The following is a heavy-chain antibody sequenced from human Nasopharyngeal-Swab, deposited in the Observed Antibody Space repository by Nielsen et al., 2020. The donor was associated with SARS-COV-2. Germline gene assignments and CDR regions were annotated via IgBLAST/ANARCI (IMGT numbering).Heavy chain of an antibody. CDR2: ISYGGSKK. D-gene: IGHD3-10*01. Sequence: GESLKISCTASGFSFNNYGMHWVRQAPGKGPEWVAVISYGGSKKFYAESVEGRFTISRDYSKSTLYLQMDSLRTEDTAMYYCAKANVLFWFGQFKNDGFDIWGQGTMVAVSS. V-gene: IGHV3-30*18. CDR1: GFSFNNYG. J-gene: IGHJ3*02. CDR3: AKANVLFWFGQFKNDGFDI.